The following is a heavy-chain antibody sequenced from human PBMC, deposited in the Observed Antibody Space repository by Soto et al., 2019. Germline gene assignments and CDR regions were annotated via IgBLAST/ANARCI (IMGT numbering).Heavy chain of an antibody. CDR2: IGGTDGDSDAVA. Sequence: VQLLESGGDLVQPGGSLRLSCVASGFILNNYAMSWVRQAPGKGLEWVSTIGGTDGDSDAVAWYEDSVMGRFTISRDSSGKTLFLPRDNLRAEDSALYYCVKRGRNWGAFDFWGQGTRVVVSS. CDR3: VKRGRNWGAFDF. CDR1: GFILNNYA. V-gene: IGHV3-23*01. J-gene: IGHJ3*01. D-gene: IGHD7-27*01.